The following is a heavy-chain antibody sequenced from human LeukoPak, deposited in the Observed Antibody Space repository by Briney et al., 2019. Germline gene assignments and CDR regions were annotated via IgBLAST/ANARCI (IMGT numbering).Heavy chain of an antibody. V-gene: IGHV5-51*01. CDR3: ARQNDFRLDY. CDR2: IYPGDSDT. D-gene: IGHD3-3*01. J-gene: IGHJ4*02. CDR1: GYTFSSYW. Sequence: GESLKISCKGSGYTFSSYWIGWVRQMPGKGLEWMGIIYPGDSDTRYRPSLQGQVTISVVTSIGTAYLQWSSLKASDTAIYYCARQNDFRLDYWGQGTLVTVSS.